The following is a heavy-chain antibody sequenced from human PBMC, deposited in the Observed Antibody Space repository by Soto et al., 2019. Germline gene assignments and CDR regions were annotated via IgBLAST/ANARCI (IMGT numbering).Heavy chain of an antibody. CDR1: GFTFSGYA. CDR2: LSGSGGT. D-gene: IGHD3-16*02. V-gene: IGHV3-23*01. CDR3: AKEKDYDYVWGSSRYTSDY. J-gene: IGHJ4*02. Sequence: PGGSLRLSCAASGFTFSGYAMSWVRQAPGKGLGWVSGLSGSGGTLYADSVKGRFTISRDNSKNTLYLQMNSLRAEDAAIYYCAKEKDYDYVWGSSRYTSDYWGQGTLVTVSS.